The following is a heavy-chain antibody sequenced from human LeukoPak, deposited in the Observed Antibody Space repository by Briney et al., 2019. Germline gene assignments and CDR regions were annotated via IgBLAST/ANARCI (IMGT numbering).Heavy chain of an antibody. CDR2: FSDSGST. CDR1: GGSVSDSY. D-gene: IGHD3-10*01. J-gene: IGHJ6*02. CDR3: ARILFYFSSGTMDV. Sequence: SETLSLTCTVSGGSVSDSYWSWIRQPPGKGLEWIAYFSDSGSTNYNPSLKSRVTMSEDTSKNHFSLRLSSVTAADTAIYYCARILFYFSSGTMDVWGQGTTVTVSS. V-gene: IGHV4-59*02.